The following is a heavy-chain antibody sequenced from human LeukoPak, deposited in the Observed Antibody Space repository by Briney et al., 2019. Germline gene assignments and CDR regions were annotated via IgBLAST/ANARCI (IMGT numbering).Heavy chain of an antibody. CDR3: ARDGVEWELPDDAFDI. J-gene: IGHJ3*02. V-gene: IGHV3-7*01. Sequence: GGSLRLSCAASGFTFSSYSMSWVRQAPGKGLEWVANINQDGSEKYYVDSVKGRFTISRDNAKNSLYLQMNSLRAEDTAVYYCARDGVEWELPDDAFDIWGQGTMVTVSS. D-gene: IGHD1-26*01. CDR1: GFTFSSYS. CDR2: INQDGSEK.